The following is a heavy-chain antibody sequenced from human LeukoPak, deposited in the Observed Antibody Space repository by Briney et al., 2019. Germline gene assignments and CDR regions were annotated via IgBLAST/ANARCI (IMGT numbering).Heavy chain of an antibody. CDR1: GGSVSSDNYY. CDR3: ARYSGSYFDY. V-gene: IGHV4-61*01. D-gene: IGHD3-10*01. CDR2: ISYSGRA. J-gene: IGHJ4*02. Sequence: SETLSLTCTVSGGSVSSDNYYWTWIRQPPGKGLEWFGYISYSGRATYNPSLKSRVTISVDTSKNQFSLKLGSVTAADTAVFYCARYSGSYFDYWGQGTLVTVSS.